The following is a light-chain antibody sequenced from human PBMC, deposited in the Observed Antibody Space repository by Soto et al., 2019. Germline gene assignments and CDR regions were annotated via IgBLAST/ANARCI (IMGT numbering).Light chain of an antibody. CDR3: QQGFSPVLA. CDR1: QTISAS. J-gene: IGKJ4*01. Sequence: DIQMTQSPSSLSVSVGDRVTITCRASQTISASLNWFQQKAGKSYQLLIHGVSNLQTGVPSRFSGSGSWTDFTLTITDLQTEDSATYFCQQGFSPVLAFGGWTKVDI. V-gene: IGKV1-39*01. CDR2: GVS.